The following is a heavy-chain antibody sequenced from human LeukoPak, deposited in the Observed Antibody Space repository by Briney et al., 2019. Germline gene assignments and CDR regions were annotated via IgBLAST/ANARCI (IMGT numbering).Heavy chain of an antibody. V-gene: IGHV3-48*03. CDR2: ISSSGSTI. Sequence: GGSLRLSCAASGFTFSSYEMNWVRQAPGKGLEWVSYISSSGSTIYYADSVKGRFTTSRDNAKNSLYLQMNSLRAEDTAVYYCARATVVSPNYWGQGTLVTVSS. CDR1: GFTFSSYE. J-gene: IGHJ4*02. D-gene: IGHD4-23*01. CDR3: ARATVVSPNY.